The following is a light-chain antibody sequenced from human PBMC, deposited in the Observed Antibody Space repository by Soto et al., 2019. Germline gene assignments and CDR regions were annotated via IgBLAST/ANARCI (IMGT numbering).Light chain of an antibody. Sequence: LVMTQSPATLSVSVGDRATMAXRASQSVSGNFAWYQQQPRXAPRXXXYGXSTSATGGPARCSGSGSATEFTPTISRLHSDECSVYSLQQYNSGTRTVGGGTKVDIK. V-gene: IGKV3-15*01. CDR1: QSVSGN. J-gene: IGKJ4*01. CDR3: QQYNSGTRT. CDR2: GXS.